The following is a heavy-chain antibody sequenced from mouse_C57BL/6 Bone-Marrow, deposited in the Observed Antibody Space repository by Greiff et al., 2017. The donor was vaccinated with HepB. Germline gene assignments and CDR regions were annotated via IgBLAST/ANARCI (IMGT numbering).Heavy chain of an antibody. V-gene: IGHV1-81*01. CDR2: IYPRSGNT. J-gene: IGHJ1*03. CDR3: AREEGTTVVATDWYFDV. D-gene: IGHD1-1*01. CDR1: GYNFTSYG. Sequence: VQLQQSGAELARPGASVKLSCKASGYNFTSYGISWVKQRTGQGLEWIGEIYPRSGNTYYNEKFKGKATLTADKSSSTAYMELRTLTSEDSAVYFCAREEGTTVVATDWYFDVWGTGTTVTVSS.